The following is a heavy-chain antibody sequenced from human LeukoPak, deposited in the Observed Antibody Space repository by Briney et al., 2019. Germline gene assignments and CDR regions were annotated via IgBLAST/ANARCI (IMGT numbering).Heavy chain of an antibody. D-gene: IGHD6-6*01. CDR1: GYTFTSYD. J-gene: IGHJ4*02. CDR2: MNPNSGNT. CDR3: ARATTPYSSSSAFDY. V-gene: IGHV1-8*01. Sequence: ASVKVSCKASGYTFTSYDINWVRQVTGQGLEWMGWMNPNSGNTGYAQKFQGRVTMTRNTSISTAYMELSSLRSEDTAVYYCARATTPYSSSSAFDYWGQGTLVTVSS.